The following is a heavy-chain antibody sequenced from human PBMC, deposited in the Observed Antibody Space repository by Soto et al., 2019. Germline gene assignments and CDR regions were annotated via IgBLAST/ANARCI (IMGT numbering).Heavy chain of an antibody. Sequence: SGPTLVNPTQTLTLTCTFSGFSLSTSGVGMGWNRQPPGKALEWLALIYWDDDKRYSPSLKSRLTITKDTSKNQVVLTMTNMDPVDTATYYCAHSPGYSSSWWFDPWGQGTLVTVSS. J-gene: IGHJ5*02. V-gene: IGHV2-5*02. D-gene: IGHD6-13*01. CDR2: IYWDDDK. CDR3: AHSPGYSSSWWFDP. CDR1: GFSLSTSGVG.